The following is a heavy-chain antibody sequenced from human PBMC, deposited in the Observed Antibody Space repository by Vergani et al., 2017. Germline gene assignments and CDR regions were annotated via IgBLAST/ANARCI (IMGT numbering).Heavy chain of an antibody. Sequence: EVQLVESGGGLVQPGGSLRLSCAASGFTFSSYEMNWVRQAPGKGLEWVSYISSSGSTTYYADSVKGRFTISRDNAKNSLYLQMNSLRAEDTAVYYCATRMLGSHPFDIWGQGTMVTVSS. V-gene: IGHV3-48*03. CDR1: GFTFSSYE. CDR2: ISSSGSTT. D-gene: IGHD7-27*01. CDR3: ATRMLGSHPFDI. J-gene: IGHJ3*02.